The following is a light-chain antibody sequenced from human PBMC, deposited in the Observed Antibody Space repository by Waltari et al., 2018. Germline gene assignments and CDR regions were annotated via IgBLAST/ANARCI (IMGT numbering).Light chain of an antibody. CDR3: QQSHSPPFT. J-gene: IGKJ3*01. CDR2: AAS. CDR1: QCLTTS. V-gene: IGKV1-39*01. Sequence: DIQMTQSPASLAASLGDRVTITCRPSQCLTTSLNWYQQKSGEPPKLLISAASSFQSGVPSRFSGSGSGTDFTLTITHLQPEDVATYFCQQSHSPPFTFGPGTKV.